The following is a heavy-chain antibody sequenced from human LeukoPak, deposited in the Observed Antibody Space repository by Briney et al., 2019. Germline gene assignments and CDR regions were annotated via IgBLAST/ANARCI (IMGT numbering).Heavy chain of an antibody. CDR1: GGSISSYY. J-gene: IGHJ5*02. D-gene: IGHD2-2*01. V-gene: IGHV4-4*07. CDR2: IYASGNT. CDR3: ARDLPPLTLPAAPMNWFDP. Sequence: SETLSLTCTVSGGSISSYYWSWIRQPAGKGLEWIGRIYASGNTNYNPSLKSRVTMSVDTSKNQFSLKLSSVTAADTAVYYCARDLPPLTLPAAPMNWFDPWGQGTLVTVSS.